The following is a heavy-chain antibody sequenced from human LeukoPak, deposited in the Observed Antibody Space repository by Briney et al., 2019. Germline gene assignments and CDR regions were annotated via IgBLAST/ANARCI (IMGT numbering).Heavy chain of an antibody. J-gene: IGHJ5*02. CDR1: GGSFSGYY. D-gene: IGHD3-3*01. CDR3: ARDIPCYDKNLQFDP. Sequence: KPSETLSLTCAVYGGSFSGYYWSWIRQPPGKGLEWIGEINHSGSTNYNPSLKSRVTISVDTSKNQFSLKLSSVTAADTAVYYCARDIPCYDKNLQFDPWGQGTLVTVSS. V-gene: IGHV4-34*01. CDR2: INHSGST.